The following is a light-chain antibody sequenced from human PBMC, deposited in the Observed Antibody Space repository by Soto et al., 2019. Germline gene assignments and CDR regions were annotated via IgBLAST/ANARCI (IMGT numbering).Light chain of an antibody. J-gene: IGKJ4*01. CDR1: QSVGNI. CDR3: QQRSDWPLT. V-gene: IGKV3-11*01. CDR2: DAS. Sequence: EIVLTQSPATLSLSPGERATLSCRASQSVGNILAWYQQKPGQPPRLLMYDASERATGIPARFSGSGSGTDFTLTSSSLEPDDFAVYYCQQRSDWPLTFGGGTKVEIK.